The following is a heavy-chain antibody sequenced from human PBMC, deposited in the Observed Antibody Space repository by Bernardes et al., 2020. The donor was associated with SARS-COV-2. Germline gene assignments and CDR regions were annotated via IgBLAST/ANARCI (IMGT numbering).Heavy chain of an antibody. D-gene: IGHD3-10*01. J-gene: IGHJ6*02. CDR1: GFTVSSNY. V-gene: IGHV3-66*01. CDR3: ARGGEVLYYYYGMDV. CDR2: IYSGGRT. Sequence: GGSLRLSCAASGFTVSSNYMSWVRQAPGKGLEWVSVIYSGGRTYYADSVKGRFTISRDNSKNTLYLQMNSLRAEDTAVYYCARGGEVLYYYYGMDVWGQGTTVTVSS.